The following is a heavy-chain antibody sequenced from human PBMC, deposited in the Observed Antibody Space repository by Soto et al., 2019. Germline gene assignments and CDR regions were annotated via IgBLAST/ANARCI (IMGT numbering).Heavy chain of an antibody. D-gene: IGHD6-19*01. J-gene: IGHJ1*01. Sequence: GGSLRLSCAASGFTFSSYGMHWVRQAPGKGLEWVAVISYDGSNKYYADSVKGRFTISRDNSKNTLYLQMNSLRAEDTAVYYCAKDRTTKIRAVAGTAGSAYFQHWGQGTLVTVSS. V-gene: IGHV3-30*18. CDR2: ISYDGSNK. CDR1: GFTFSSYG. CDR3: AKDRTTKIRAVAGTAGSAYFQH.